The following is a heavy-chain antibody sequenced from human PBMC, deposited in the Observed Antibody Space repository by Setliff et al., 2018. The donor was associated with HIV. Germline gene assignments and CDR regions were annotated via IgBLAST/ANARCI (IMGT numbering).Heavy chain of an antibody. Sequence: QPGGSLRLSCEASGFTFSSYSFHWVRQAPGKGLEWVTLISHDGNNKFYAPSVKGRFTISRDNSKDTVSLQMTSLTSEDTAMYYCARDRVEAERGAFDIWGQGTMVTVSS. J-gene: IGHJ3*02. CDR1: GFTFSSYS. CDR3: ARDRVEAERGAFDI. V-gene: IGHV3-30*01. CDR2: ISHDGNNK. D-gene: IGHD1-26*01.